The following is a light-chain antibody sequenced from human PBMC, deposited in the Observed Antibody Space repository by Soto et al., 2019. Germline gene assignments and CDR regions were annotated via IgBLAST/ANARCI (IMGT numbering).Light chain of an antibody. J-gene: IGKJ3*01. CDR3: QHSYSDPLT. Sequence: DIQMTQSPSSMSASVGDRVTITCRASQTINSYLTWYQQKPGKAPKLLIYTASSLQSGVPSRFSGSGSGTDFTLTISSLQPEDFATYYCQHSYSDPLTFGPGTRVALK. V-gene: IGKV1-39*01. CDR2: TAS. CDR1: QTINSY.